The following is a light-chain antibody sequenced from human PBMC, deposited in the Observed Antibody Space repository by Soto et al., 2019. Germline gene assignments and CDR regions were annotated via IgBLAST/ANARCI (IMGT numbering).Light chain of an antibody. Sequence: EIVMTQSPATLSVSPGERATLSCRASQSVSSYLAWYQQKPGQAPRLLIYGSSTRATGIPARFSGSGSGTEFTLTISSLHSEDFAVYYCQQYNNWPPYTFGQGTKLKIK. CDR3: QQYNNWPPYT. J-gene: IGKJ2*01. CDR1: QSVSSY. V-gene: IGKV3-15*01. CDR2: GSS.